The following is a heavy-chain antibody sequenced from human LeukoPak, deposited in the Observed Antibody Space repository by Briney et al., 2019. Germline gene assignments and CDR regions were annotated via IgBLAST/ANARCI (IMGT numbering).Heavy chain of an antibody. CDR3: ARVGATTWY. V-gene: IGHV3-74*01. Sequence: PGGSLRLSCAASGFTFSGYSMNWVRQAPGKGLVWVSRINSDGSSTNYADSVKGRFTISRDNAKNTLYLQVNSLRAEDTAVYYCARVGATTWYWGQGTLVTVSS. J-gene: IGHJ4*02. CDR2: INSDGSST. D-gene: IGHD1-26*01. CDR1: GFTFSGYS.